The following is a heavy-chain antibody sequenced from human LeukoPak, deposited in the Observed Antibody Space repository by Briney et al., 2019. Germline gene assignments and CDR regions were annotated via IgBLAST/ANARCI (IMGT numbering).Heavy chain of an antibody. V-gene: IGHV5-51*01. D-gene: IGHD4-17*01. CDR1: GSTFTSSW. CDR2: VYPGDSDT. J-gene: IGHJ3*02. Sequence: GEPLKISCKGSGSTFTSSWIGWVRQTHGKGREWMGIVYPGDSDTTYNPSFQGQVTISADKSINTAYLQWSSLKASDTAMFYCSSATTVTRRGSFDIWGQGTMVTVSS. CDR3: SSATTVTRRGSFDI.